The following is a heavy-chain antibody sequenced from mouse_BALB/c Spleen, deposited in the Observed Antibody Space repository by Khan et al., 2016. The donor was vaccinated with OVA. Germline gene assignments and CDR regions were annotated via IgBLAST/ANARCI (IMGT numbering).Heavy chain of an antibody. CDR1: GFTFSDYY. CDR3: VRAGYGAFAY. D-gene: IGHD1-1*02. V-gene: IGHV5-4*02. CDR2: ISDGGTSP. J-gene: IGHJ3*01. Sequence: EVELVESGGGLVKPGGSLKLSCAASGFTFSDYYMYWVRQTPEKRLEWVATISDGGTSPYYPDSVKGRFTISRDNAKNSLYLQMSSLKSEDTAIFYCVRAGYGAFAYWGQGTLVTVSA.